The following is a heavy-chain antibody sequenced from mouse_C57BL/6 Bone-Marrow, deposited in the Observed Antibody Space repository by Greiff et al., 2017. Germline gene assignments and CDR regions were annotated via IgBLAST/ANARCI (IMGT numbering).Heavy chain of an antibody. V-gene: IGHV1-64*01. CDR1: GYPFTSYW. J-gene: IGHJ2*01. CDR3: AQDDYDDDCDY. Sequence: QVQLQPPGAELVKPGASVKLSCTASGYPFTSYWLHWVKQRPGQGLEWIGMIHPNSGSTNYNEKFKSKATLTVDQSSSTAYMQLSSLTSEESAVYDSAQDDYDDDCDYWGQGTTLTVSS. CDR2: IHPNSGST. D-gene: IGHD2-4*01.